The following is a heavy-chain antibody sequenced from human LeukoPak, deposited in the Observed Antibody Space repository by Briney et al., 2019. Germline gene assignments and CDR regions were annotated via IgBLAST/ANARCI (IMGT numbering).Heavy chain of an antibody. CDR3: ARLGSSSWSPLDY. D-gene: IGHD6-13*01. J-gene: IGHJ4*02. Sequence: GESLKISCKGSGYSFTNYWIGWVRQMPGKGLEWMGIIYPTDSDTRYSPSFQGQVTISADKSISTAYLQWSSLKASDTAMYYCARLGSSSWSPLDYWGQGTLVTVSS. CDR2: IYPTDSDT. CDR1: GYSFTNYW. V-gene: IGHV5-51*01.